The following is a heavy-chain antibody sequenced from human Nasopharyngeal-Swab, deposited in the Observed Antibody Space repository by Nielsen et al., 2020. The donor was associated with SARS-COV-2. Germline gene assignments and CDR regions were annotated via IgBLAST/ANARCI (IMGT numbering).Heavy chain of an antibody. Sequence: GESLKISCAASGFTFSSYEMNWVRQAPGKGLEWVSYISSSGSTIYYADSVKGRFTISRDNAKNSLYLQINSLRAEDTAVYYCAREGVAVPVADAFDIWGQGTMVTVSS. CDR2: ISSSGSTI. D-gene: IGHD2-15*01. CDR1: GFTFSSYE. V-gene: IGHV3-48*03. CDR3: AREGVAVPVADAFDI. J-gene: IGHJ3*02.